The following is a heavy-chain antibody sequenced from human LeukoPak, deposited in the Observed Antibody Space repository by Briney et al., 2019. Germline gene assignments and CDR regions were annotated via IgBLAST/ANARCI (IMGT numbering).Heavy chain of an antibody. J-gene: IGHJ6*02. D-gene: IGHD2-15*01. Sequence: GASVKVSCKASGYTFTSYGISWVRQAPGQGLEWMGWISAYNGNTNYAQKLQGRVTMTTDTSTSTAYMELRSLRSDDTAVYYCARGPSCSGGSCYSFLYYYYGMDVWGQGTTVTVS. CDR3: ARGPSCSGGSCYSFLYYYYGMDV. CDR2: ISAYNGNT. V-gene: IGHV1-18*01. CDR1: GYTFTSYG.